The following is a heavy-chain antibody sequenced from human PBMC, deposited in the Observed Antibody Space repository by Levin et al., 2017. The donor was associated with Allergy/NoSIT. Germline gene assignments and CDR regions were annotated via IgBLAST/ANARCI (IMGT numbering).Heavy chain of an antibody. CDR1: GFTFNSFA. Sequence: GESLKISCAGSGFTFNSFALSWVRQAPGKGLEWVSTVSAYGESTYYADSVKGRFTVSRDNSRNTLYLLMSSLGAEDTALYYCAKDGTLLATSEDYLDSWGQGTQVTVFS. J-gene: IGHJ4*02. D-gene: IGHD5-12*01. CDR3: AKDGTLLATSEDYLDS. CDR2: VSAYGEST. V-gene: IGHV3-23*01.